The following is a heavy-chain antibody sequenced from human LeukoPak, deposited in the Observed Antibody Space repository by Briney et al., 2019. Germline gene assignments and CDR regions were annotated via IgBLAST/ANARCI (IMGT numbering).Heavy chain of an antibody. CDR2: ISGSGGTT. Sequence: GGSLRLSCAASGFIFRNYAVNWVRRTPGKGLEWVAGISGSGGTTKYADSVKGRFTIARDHSKNTVSLQMNILRVGDTAVYYCAKGGTYYYDSSGYPTYYFDFWGQGTLVTVSS. J-gene: IGHJ4*02. D-gene: IGHD3-22*01. CDR3: AKGGTYYYDSSGYPTYYFDF. V-gene: IGHV3-23*01. CDR1: GFIFRNYA.